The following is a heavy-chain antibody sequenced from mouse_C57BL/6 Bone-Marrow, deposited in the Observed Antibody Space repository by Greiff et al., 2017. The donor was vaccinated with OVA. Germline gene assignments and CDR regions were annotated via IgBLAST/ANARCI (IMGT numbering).Heavy chain of an antibody. CDR3: TDYEAWFAY. V-gene: IGHV6-3*01. CDR1: GFTFSNYW. Sequence: EVKVVESGVGLVQPGGSMKLSCVASGFTFSNYWMNWVRQSPEKGLEWVAQIRLKSDNYATHYAESVKGRFTISRDDSKSSVYLQMNNLRAEDTGIYYCTDYEAWFAYWGQGTLVTVSA. D-gene: IGHD2-4*01. J-gene: IGHJ3*01. CDR2: IRLKSDNYAT.